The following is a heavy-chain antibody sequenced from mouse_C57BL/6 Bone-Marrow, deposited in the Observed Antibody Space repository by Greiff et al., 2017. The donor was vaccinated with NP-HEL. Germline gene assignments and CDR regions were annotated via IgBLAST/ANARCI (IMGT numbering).Heavy chain of an antibody. Sequence: VQLQESGAELVKPGASVKISCKASGYEFSNYWMNWVKQRPGKGLEWIGQIYPGDGDTNYNGKFKDKATLTADKSSSTAHMQLSRLTSEDSGVYFCARGAYWGQGTLVTVSA. V-gene: IGHV1-80*01. CDR2: IYPGDGDT. CDR1: GYEFSNYW. J-gene: IGHJ3*01. CDR3: ARGAY.